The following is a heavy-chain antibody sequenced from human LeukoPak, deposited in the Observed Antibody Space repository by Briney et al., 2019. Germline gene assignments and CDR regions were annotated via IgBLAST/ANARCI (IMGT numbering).Heavy chain of an antibody. CDR3: ARDEVRGALFDY. Sequence: GGPLRLSCAASGFTVSSNYMSWVRQAPGKGLEWVSVIYSGGSTYYADSVKGRFTISRDNSKNTLYLQMNSLRAEDTAVYYCARDEVRGALFDYWGQGTLVTVSS. CDR1: GFTVSSNY. J-gene: IGHJ4*02. D-gene: IGHD3-10*01. CDR2: IYSGGST. V-gene: IGHV3-66*02.